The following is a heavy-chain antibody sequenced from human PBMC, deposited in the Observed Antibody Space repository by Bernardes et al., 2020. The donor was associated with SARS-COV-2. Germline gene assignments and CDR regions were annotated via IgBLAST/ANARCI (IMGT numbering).Heavy chain of an antibody. Sequence: GGSLRLSCAASGFTFSSYWMHWIRQVPGKGLLWVSRINYAGGDITYTDSVRGRFLISRDNAMNTLYLQMNSLRAEDTAIYYCARSNNYGPDQWGQGNLVTVSS. CDR1: GFTFSSYW. J-gene: IGHJ4*02. D-gene: IGHD5-18*01. CDR3: ARSNNYGPDQ. CDR2: INYAGGDI. V-gene: IGHV3-74*01.